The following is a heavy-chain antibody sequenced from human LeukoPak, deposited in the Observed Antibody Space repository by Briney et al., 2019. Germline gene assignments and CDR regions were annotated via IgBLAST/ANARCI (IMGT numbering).Heavy chain of an antibody. CDR2: INPNSGDT. CDR3: ATLRTGDLDY. CDR1: GYTLTGYY. V-gene: IGHV1-2*02. J-gene: IGHJ4*02. Sequence: GASVKVSCKASGYTLTGYYMHWVRRAPGQGLEWMGWINPNSGDTNYAQRFQGRVTMTRDTSITTAYMELSRLRSDDTAVYYCATLRTGDLDYWGQGTLVTASS. D-gene: IGHD7-27*01.